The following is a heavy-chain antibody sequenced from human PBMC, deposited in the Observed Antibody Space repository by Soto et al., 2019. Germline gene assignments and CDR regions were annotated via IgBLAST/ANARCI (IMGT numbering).Heavy chain of an antibody. D-gene: IGHD4-17*01. V-gene: IGHV3-23*01. CDR1: GFTFSSYA. CDR2: ISGSGGST. J-gene: IGHJ4*02. CDR3: AKIALSVTTPASPLCYFDY. Sequence: EVQLLESGGGLVQPGGSLRLSCAASGFTFSSYAMSWVRQAPGKGLEWVSAISGSGGSTYYADSVKGRFIISRDNTKNPLYLQMNSLRAEDTAVYYCAKIALSVTTPASPLCYFDYWGQGTLVTVSS.